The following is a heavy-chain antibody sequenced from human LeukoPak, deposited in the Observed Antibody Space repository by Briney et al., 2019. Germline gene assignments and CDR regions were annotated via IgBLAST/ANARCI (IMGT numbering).Heavy chain of an antibody. J-gene: IGHJ4*02. Sequence: SETLSLTCTVSGVSIISSSYDWGWIRQPPGKGLEWIGSVNYGGSTDYNPSLKSRVTISVDASKNQFSLKMRSVTAADTAVYYCGRHFDNWGQGTLVTVSS. CDR2: VNYGGST. CDR3: GRHFDN. CDR1: GVSIISSSYD. V-gene: IGHV4-39*01.